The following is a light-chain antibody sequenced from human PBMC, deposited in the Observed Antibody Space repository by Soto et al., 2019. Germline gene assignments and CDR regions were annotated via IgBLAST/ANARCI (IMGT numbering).Light chain of an antibody. J-gene: IGKJ3*01. CDR3: QKYDRAPFT. V-gene: IGKV1-27*01. Sequence: DIQMSQSPSSLSASVGDRVTITYWANQDITNYLAWYQQKPGKVPKLLIYAASTLQSGVPSRFSGSGSGTDFTLTINSLQPEDIATYYCQKYDRAPFTFGPGTKVDIK. CDR2: AAS. CDR1: QDITNY.